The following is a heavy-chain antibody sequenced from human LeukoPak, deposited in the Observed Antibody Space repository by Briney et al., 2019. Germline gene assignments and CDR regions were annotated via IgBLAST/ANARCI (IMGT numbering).Heavy chain of an antibody. Sequence: PSETLSLTCTVSGYSISSGYYWGWIRQPPGKGLEWIGSIYHSGSTYYNPSLKSRVTISVDTSKNQFSLKLSSVTAADTAVYYCARDEYCSSTSCYTDYWGQGTLVTVSS. V-gene: IGHV4-38-2*02. CDR2: IYHSGST. D-gene: IGHD2-2*02. CDR1: GYSISSGYY. CDR3: ARDEYCSSTSCYTDY. J-gene: IGHJ4*02.